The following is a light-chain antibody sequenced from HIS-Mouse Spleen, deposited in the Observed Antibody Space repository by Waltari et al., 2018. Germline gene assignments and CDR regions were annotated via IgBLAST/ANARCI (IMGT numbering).Light chain of an antibody. J-gene: IGLJ2*01. CDR2: KDR. CDR1: VLAKNY. Sequence: SYELTQPSSVSVSPGQTARITCSGDVLAKNYARWFQQKPGQAPVLGIYKDRERPSGIPERFSGSSSGTTGTLTISGAQVEDEADYYCYSAADNSGVFGGGTKLTVL. CDR3: YSAADNSGV. V-gene: IGLV3-27*01.